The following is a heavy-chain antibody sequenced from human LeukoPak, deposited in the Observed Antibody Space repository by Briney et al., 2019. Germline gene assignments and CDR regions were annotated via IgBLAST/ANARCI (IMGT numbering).Heavy chain of an antibody. CDR1: GGTFSSYA. CDR3: ASDSGSRFLERGDY. Sequence: ASVKVSCKASGGTFSSYAISWVRQAPGQGLEWMGGIIPIFGTANYAQKFQGRVTITADESTSTAYMELSSLRSEDTAVYYCASDSGSRFLERGDYWGQGTLVTVSS. J-gene: IGHJ4*02. D-gene: IGHD3-3*01. CDR2: IIPIFGTA. V-gene: IGHV1-69*13.